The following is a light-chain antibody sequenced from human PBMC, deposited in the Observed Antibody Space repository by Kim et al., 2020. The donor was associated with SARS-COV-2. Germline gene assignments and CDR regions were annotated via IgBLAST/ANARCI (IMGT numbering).Light chain of an antibody. CDR2: AAS. CDR1: QSISSY. CDR3: QQSYSTPRT. Sequence: DIQMTQSPSSLSASVGDRVTITCRASQSISSYLNWFQQKPGKAPNLLIYAASSLQGGVPSRFSGSGSGTDFTLTISSLQPEDFATYYCQQSYSTPRTFGQGTKLEI. V-gene: IGKV1-39*01. J-gene: IGKJ2*02.